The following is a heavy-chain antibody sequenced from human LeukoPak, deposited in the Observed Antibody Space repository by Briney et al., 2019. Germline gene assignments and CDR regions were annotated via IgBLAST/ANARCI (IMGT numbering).Heavy chain of an antibody. CDR1: GYSFTTYW. V-gene: IGHV5-51*01. CDR3: ARQGCSTTTCYHTQIDY. J-gene: IGHJ4*02. CDR2: IYPGDSDT. D-gene: IGHD2-2*01. Sequence: GESLKISCKGYGYSFTTYWIGWVRQMPGKGLEWMGIIYPGDSDTRYSPSFQGQVTISADKSISTAYLQWSSLKASDTAMYYCARQGCSTTTCYHTQIDYWGQGSLVTVCS.